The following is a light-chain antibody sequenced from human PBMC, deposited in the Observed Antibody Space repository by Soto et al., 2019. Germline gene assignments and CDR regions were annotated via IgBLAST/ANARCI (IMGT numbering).Light chain of an antibody. Sequence: GDRVTITCRASQNVNNWLAWYQHKPGKAPQLLIYDASVLETGVPSRFSGSGSGTEFTLTISSLQPDDFATYYCQHYNSYSEAFGQGTKVDIK. V-gene: IGKV1-5*01. CDR1: QNVNNW. CDR3: QHYNSYSEA. J-gene: IGKJ1*01. CDR2: DAS.